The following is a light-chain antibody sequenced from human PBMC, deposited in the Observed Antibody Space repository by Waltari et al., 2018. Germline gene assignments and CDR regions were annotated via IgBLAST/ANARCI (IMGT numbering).Light chain of an antibody. CDR2: AAS. CDR3: QHYNAYRT. Sequence: DIQMTQSPSTLSASVGDRVIIPCRASQSISTWLAWYQQKPGKAPKLLIFAASSLQTGVPSRFSGSGSGTEFTLTINSPQPDDFATYYCQHYNAYRTFGQGTKVEIK. CDR1: QSISTW. J-gene: IGKJ1*01. V-gene: IGKV1-5*01.